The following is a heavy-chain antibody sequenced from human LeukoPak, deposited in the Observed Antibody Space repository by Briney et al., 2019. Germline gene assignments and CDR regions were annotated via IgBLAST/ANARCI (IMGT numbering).Heavy chain of an antibody. CDR3: ARGITPRIAAPPGAFDI. Sequence: GGSLRLSCAASGFTFSDYYMSWIRQAPGKGLEWVSYISSSGSYTNYADSVKGRFTISRDNAKNSLYLQMNSLRAEDTAVYYCARGITPRIAAPPGAFDIWGQGTMVTVSS. CDR2: ISSSGSYT. CDR1: GFTFSDYY. V-gene: IGHV3-11*05. D-gene: IGHD6-13*01. J-gene: IGHJ3*02.